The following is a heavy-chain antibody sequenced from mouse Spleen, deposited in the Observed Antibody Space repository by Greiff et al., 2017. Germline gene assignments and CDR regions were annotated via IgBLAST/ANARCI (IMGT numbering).Heavy chain of an antibody. CDR1: GYTFTDYN. V-gene: IGHV1-22*01. CDR3: ARRGPEEAWFAY. D-gene: IGHD3-3*01. Sequence: EVQLQQSGPELVKPGASVKMSCKASGYTFTDYNMHWVKQSHGKSLEWIGYINPNNGGTSYNQKFKGKATLTVNKSSSTAYMELRSLTSEDSAVYYCARRGPEEAWFAYWGQGTLVTVSA. J-gene: IGHJ3*01. CDR2: INPNNGGT.